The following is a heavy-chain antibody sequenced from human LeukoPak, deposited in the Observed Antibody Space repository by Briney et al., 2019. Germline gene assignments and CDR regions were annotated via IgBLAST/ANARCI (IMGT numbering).Heavy chain of an antibody. CDR2: VAFDGGTT. CDR3: AKSQRVSRDYDS. J-gene: IGHJ4*02. Sequence: PGGSLRLSCGASGFTFSICGTHWVRQAPGKGLEWVAVVAFDGGTTFYADSVKGRFTVSRDNSKSTLYLQMNSLRAEDTAVYYCAKSQRVSRDYDSWGQGTLVTVSS. V-gene: IGHV3-30*18. CDR1: GFTFSICG. D-gene: IGHD5/OR15-5a*01.